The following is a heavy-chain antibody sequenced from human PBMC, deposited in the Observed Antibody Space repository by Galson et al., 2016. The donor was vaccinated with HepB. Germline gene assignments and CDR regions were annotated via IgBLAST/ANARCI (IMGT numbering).Heavy chain of an antibody. J-gene: IGHJ4*02. CDR1: GFNFDDFA. CDR2: ITWDSSSI. CDR3: AKDRSYASGSYNGGDFHY. V-gene: IGHV3-9*01. D-gene: IGHD3-10*01. Sequence: SVRLSCAGSGFNFDDFAMHWVRQSPEKGLEWVAGITWDSSSIGYGDSVKGRFIISRDNAKNSLYLEMSSLSVEDTAFYYCAKDRSYASGSYNGGDFHYWGQGTLVTVSS.